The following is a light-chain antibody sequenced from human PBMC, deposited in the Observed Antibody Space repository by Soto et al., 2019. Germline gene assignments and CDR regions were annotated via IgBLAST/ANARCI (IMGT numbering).Light chain of an antibody. CDR3: QQRSNWPLIT. CDR2: HTS. Sequence: IVLTQSPDTLSLSPGERATLSCRASQSISSGYLAWYQQKPGQTPRVLIYHTSSRATGIPARFSGSGSGRDFNLTISRLETEDFAIYYCQQRSNWPLITFGQVTRLEIK. J-gene: IGKJ5*01. V-gene: IGKV3D-20*02. CDR1: QSISSGY.